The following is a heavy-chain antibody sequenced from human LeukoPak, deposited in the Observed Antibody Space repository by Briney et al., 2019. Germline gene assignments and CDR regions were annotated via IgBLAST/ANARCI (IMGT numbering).Heavy chain of an antibody. D-gene: IGHD2-15*01. Sequence: SGGSLRLSCAASGFTFSSYGMSWVRQAPGKGLEWVSAISGSGGSTYYADSVKGRFTISRDNSKNTLYLQMNSLRAEDTAVYYCAKDGAVVAATRTNWFDPWGQGTLVTVSS. V-gene: IGHV3-23*01. CDR2: ISGSGGST. J-gene: IGHJ5*02. CDR3: AKDGAVVAATRTNWFDP. CDR1: GFTFSSYG.